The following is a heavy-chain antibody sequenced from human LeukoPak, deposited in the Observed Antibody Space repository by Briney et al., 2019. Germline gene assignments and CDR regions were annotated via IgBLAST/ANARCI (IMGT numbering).Heavy chain of an antibody. D-gene: IGHD2-15*01. Sequence: GGSLRLSCAASGFTFSNAWMSWVRQAPGKGLEWVGRIKSKTDGGTTDYAAPVKGRFTISRDDSKNTLYLQMNSLKTEDTAVYYCTTDCSSGGSCNSVGWQWGEGTLVTAS. J-gene: IGHJ4*02. V-gene: IGHV3-15*01. CDR1: GFTFSNAW. CDR2: IKSKTDGGTT. CDR3: TTDCSSGGSCNSVGWQ.